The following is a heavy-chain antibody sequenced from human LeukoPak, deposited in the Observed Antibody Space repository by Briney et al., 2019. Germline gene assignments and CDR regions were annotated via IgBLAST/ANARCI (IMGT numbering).Heavy chain of an antibody. CDR3: ATSYIVVVPAAIGRDY. Sequence: ASVKVSCKASGYTFTGYYMHWVRQAPGQGLEWMGWINPNSGGTNYAQKFQGRVTMTRDTSISTAYMELSRLRSDDTTVYYCATSYIVVVPAAIGRDYWGQGTLVTVSS. CDR1: GYTFTGYY. D-gene: IGHD2-2*02. J-gene: IGHJ4*02. V-gene: IGHV1-2*02. CDR2: INPNSGGT.